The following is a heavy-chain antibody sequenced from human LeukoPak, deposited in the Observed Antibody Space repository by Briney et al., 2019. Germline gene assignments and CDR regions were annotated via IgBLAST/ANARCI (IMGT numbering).Heavy chain of an antibody. CDR3: ARVKYGSGRPYYFDY. V-gene: IGHV4-34*01. Sequence: SETLSLTCAVYGGSFSGYYWSWIRQPPGKGLEWIGEINHSGSTNYNPSLKSRVTISVGTSKNQFSLKLSSVTAADTAVYYCARVKYGSGRPYYFDYWGQGTLVTVSS. D-gene: IGHD3-10*01. J-gene: IGHJ4*02. CDR2: INHSGST. CDR1: GGSFSGYY.